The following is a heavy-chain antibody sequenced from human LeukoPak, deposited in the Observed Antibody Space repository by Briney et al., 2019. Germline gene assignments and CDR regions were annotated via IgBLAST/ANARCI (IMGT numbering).Heavy chain of an antibody. J-gene: IGHJ3*02. CDR1: GYTFMAYG. Sequence: ASVKVSCKTSGYTFMAYGISWVRQAPGQGLEWMAWISAYNGNKNFAQKLQGRVTMTTDTSTSTAYMELRSLRFDDTAVYYCARDSRYSHSAGAFDIWGQGTKVTVS. D-gene: IGHD5-12*01. V-gene: IGHV1-18*01. CDR3: ARDSRYSHSAGAFDI. CDR2: ISAYNGNK.